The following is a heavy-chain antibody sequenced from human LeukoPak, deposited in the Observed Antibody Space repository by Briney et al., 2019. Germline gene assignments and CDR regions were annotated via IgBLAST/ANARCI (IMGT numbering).Heavy chain of an antibody. D-gene: IGHD5-18*01. CDR1: GFSFSSYG. J-gene: IGHJ5*02. CDR3: ARDSKSNVDTTMVGWFDP. V-gene: IGHV3-30*03. Sequence: GGSLRLSCAASGFSFSSYGMHWVRQAPGKGLEWVGVISYEGLSAYYADSVKGRFTISRDNSQNTLYLQMNSLRAEDTAVYYCARDSKSNVDTTMVGWFDPWGQGTLVTVSS. CDR2: ISYEGLSA.